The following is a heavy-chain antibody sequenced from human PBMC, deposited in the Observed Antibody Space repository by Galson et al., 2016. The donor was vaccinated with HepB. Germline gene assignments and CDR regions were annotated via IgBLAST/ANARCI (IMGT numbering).Heavy chain of an antibody. CDR2: ISQDGGKK. Sequence: SLRLSCAASGFTSSNHWMSWVRQAPGKGLEWVAGISQDGGKKDYLESVKGRFTISRDNAKNSLYLQMDNLRVEDTAVYYCARIIRPFAEFDSWGQGTLVTVAS. V-gene: IGHV3-7*01. D-gene: IGHD3-16*01. CDR1: GFTSSNHW. J-gene: IGHJ4*02. CDR3: ARIIRPFAEFDS.